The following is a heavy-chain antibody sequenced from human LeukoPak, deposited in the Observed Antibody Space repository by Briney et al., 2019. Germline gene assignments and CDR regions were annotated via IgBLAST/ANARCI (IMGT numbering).Heavy chain of an antibody. Sequence: GGSLRLSCAASGFTFSSYWMSWVRQAPGKGLEWVANIKQDGSEKYYVDSVKGRFTISRDNAKNSLYLQMNSLRAEDTAVYYCARSGRYDYDILTGYYVVPDKIPHFDIWGQGTMVTVSS. D-gene: IGHD3-9*01. CDR1: GFTFSSYW. CDR2: IKQDGSEK. V-gene: IGHV3-7*03. CDR3: ARSGRYDYDILTGYYVVPDKIPHFDI. J-gene: IGHJ3*02.